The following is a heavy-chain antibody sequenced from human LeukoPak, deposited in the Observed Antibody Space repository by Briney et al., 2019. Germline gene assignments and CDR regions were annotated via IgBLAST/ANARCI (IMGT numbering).Heavy chain of an antibody. CDR3: AKERGGITGYFDY. CDR2: IVYDGDNQ. V-gene: IGHV3-30-3*01. Sequence: GGSLRLSCAASGFTFSNFAMHWIRQAPGKGLEWVAVIVYDGDNQYYADSVKGRFTISRDNSRNTLYLQMNNLRPEDTAIHYCAKERGGITGYFDYWGQGTLVTVSS. D-gene: IGHD1-26*01. CDR1: GFTFSNFA. J-gene: IGHJ4*02.